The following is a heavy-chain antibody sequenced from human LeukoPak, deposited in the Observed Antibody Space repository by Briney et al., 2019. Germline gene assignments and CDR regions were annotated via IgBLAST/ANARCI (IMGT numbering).Heavy chain of an antibody. J-gene: IGHJ4*02. D-gene: IGHD3-16*01. CDR3: ARDGSHSYDYAPHDY. Sequence: FQGRVTMTRDMSTSTVYMELSSLRSEDTAVYYCARDGSHSYDYAPHDYWGQGTLVTVSS. V-gene: IGHV1-46*01.